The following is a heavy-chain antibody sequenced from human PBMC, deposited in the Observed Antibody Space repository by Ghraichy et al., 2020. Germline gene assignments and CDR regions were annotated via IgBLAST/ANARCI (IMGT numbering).Heavy chain of an antibody. CDR3: ARGPAAIDY. V-gene: IGHV6-1*01. Sequence: SQTLSLTCAISGDSVSSNSAAWNWIRQSPSRGLEWLGRTYYRSTWYTDYAPSVRSRVTINSDTSKNQFSLQLSSVTPEDTAVYYCARGPAAIDYWGQGTRLTFSS. CDR2: TYYRSTWYT. J-gene: IGHJ4*02. D-gene: IGHD2-2*01. CDR1: GDSVSSNSAA.